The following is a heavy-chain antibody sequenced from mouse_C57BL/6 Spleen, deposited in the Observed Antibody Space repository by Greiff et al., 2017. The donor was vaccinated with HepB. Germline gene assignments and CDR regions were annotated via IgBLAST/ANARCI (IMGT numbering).Heavy chain of an antibody. Sequence: EVQLQQSGGGLVKPGGSLKLSCAASGFTFSDYGMHWVRQAPEKGLEWVAYISSGSSTIYYADTVKGRFTISRDNAKNTLFLQMTSLRSEDTAMYYCARRGSGSTYYYAMDYWGQGTSVTVSS. J-gene: IGHJ4*01. CDR2: ISSGSSTI. D-gene: IGHD1-1*01. CDR1: GFTFSDYG. V-gene: IGHV5-17*01. CDR3: ARRGSGSTYYYAMDY.